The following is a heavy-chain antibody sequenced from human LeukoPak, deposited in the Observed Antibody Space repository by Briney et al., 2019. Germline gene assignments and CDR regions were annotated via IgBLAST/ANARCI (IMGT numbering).Heavy chain of an antibody. CDR2: IYYSGST. CDR3: ARHTSYGGNSAFGD. CDR1: GGSISSYY. J-gene: IGHJ4*02. Sequence: SETLSLTCTVSGGSISSYYWSWIRQPPGKGLEWIGYIYYSGSTNYNPSLKSRVTISVDTSKNHFSLKLYSVTAADTAVYYCARHTSYGGNSAFGDWGQGTLATVSS. V-gene: IGHV4-59*08. D-gene: IGHD4-23*01.